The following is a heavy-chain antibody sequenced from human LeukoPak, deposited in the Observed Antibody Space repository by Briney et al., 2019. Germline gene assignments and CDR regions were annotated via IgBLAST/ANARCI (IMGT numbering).Heavy chain of an antibody. CDR2: IYYSGST. V-gene: IGHV4-30-4*01. Sequence: PSQTLSLTCTVSGGSISSGDYYWSWIRQPPGKGLEWIGYIYYSGSTYYNPSLKSRVTISVDTSKNQFSLKLSSVTAADTAVYYCARGDPYYYDSSGQESALDYWGQGTLVTVSS. D-gene: IGHD3-22*01. J-gene: IGHJ4*02. CDR1: GGSISSGDYY. CDR3: ARGDPYYYDSSGQESALDY.